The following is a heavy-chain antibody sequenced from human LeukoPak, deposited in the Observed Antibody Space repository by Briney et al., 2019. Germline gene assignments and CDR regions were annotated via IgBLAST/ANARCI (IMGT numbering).Heavy chain of an antibody. D-gene: IGHD3-9*01. CDR2: INPSGGST. Sequence: ASVKVSCKASGYTFTSHYMHWVRQAPGQGLEWMGIINPSGGSTSYAQKFQGRVTMTRDTSTSTVYMELSSLRSEDTAVYYCARDHDILTGYQPNWFDPWGQGTLVTVSS. CDR1: GYTFTSHY. J-gene: IGHJ5*02. CDR3: ARDHDILTGYQPNWFDP. V-gene: IGHV1-46*01.